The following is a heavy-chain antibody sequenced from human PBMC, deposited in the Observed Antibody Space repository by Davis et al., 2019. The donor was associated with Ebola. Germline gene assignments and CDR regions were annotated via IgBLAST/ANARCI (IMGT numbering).Heavy chain of an antibody. J-gene: IGHJ4*02. CDR2: IKQDGSEK. CDR1: GFTFSSYW. Sequence: GESLKISCAASGFTFSSYWMSWVRQAPGKGLKWVANIKQDGSEKYYVDSVKGRFTISRDNAKNSLYLQMNSLRAEDTAVYYCAKLNTVTTWPVVGYWGQGTLVTVSS. CDR3: AKLNTVTTWPVVGY. D-gene: IGHD4-11*01. V-gene: IGHV3-7*03.